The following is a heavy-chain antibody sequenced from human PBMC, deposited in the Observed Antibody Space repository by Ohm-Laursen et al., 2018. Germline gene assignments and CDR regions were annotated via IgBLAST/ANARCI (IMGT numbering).Heavy chain of an antibody. Sequence: SLRLSCTASGFTVSSNYMSWVRQAPGKGLEWVSVIYSGGSTYYADSVKGRFTISRDNSKNTLYLQMNSLRAEDTAVYYCARDSPRDGDYVDYWGQGTLVTVSS. J-gene: IGHJ4*02. CDR3: ARDSPRDGDYVDY. CDR1: GFTVSSNY. V-gene: IGHV3-53*01. CDR2: IYSGGST. D-gene: IGHD4-17*01.